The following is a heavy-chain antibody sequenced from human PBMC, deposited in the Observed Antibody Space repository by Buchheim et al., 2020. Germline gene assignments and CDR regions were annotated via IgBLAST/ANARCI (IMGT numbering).Heavy chain of an antibody. CDR2: IKKDGSEK. V-gene: IGHV3-7*01. Sequence: EVQLVESGGGLVQSGGSLRLSCAASGFSFSDYWMTWVRQAPGKGLEWVANIKKDGSEKWYVESVTGRFSISKDNADNSLFLQMKSLRAEDTAAYYCAKYTNSWAYFDYWGQGTL. J-gene: IGHJ4*02. D-gene: IGHD6-6*01. CDR3: AKYTNSWAYFDY. CDR1: GFSFSDYW.